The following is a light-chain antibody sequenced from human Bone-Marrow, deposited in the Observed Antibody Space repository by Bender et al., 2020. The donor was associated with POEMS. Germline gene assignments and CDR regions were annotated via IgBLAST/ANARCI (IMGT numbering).Light chain of an antibody. CDR2: YVT. Sequence: QSALTQPPSASGSPGQSVTISCTGTSSDVGGSKYVSWYQQYPGQAPKLIIYYVTNRPSGVSIRFSGSKSGNTASLSSAGLQVEDEADHYCVSITGTATRVLFGGGTKVTVL. CDR3: VSITGTATRVL. V-gene: IGLV2-14*01. J-gene: IGLJ2*01. CDR1: SSDVGGSKY.